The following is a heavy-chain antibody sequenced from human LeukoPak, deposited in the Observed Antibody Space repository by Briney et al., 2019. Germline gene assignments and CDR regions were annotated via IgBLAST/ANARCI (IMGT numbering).Heavy chain of an antibody. Sequence: PSETLSLTCTVSGGSISSYYWSWIRQPPGKGLEWIGYIYYSGSTNYNPSLKRRVTISLDTSKNQFSLKLSSVTAADTAVYYCATSSSSWYKEFDYWGQGALVTVSS. V-gene: IGHV4-59*01. CDR3: ATSSSSWYKEFDY. J-gene: IGHJ4*02. CDR2: IYYSGST. CDR1: GGSISSYY. D-gene: IGHD6-13*01.